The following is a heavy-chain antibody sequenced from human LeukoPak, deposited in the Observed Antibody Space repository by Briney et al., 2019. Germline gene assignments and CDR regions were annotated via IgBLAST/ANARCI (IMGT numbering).Heavy chain of an antibody. D-gene: IGHD6-19*01. Sequence: SETLSLTCTVSGGSISGWYWSWIRQPPGKGLEWIGYIYGSGYTNYNPPLKSRVTMSIDTSKNHFSLKLTSVTAADTATYYCARETSLAGFASGLGFNYWGQGILVTVSS. J-gene: IGHJ4*02. CDR2: IYGSGYT. CDR1: GGSISGWY. CDR3: ARETSLAGFASGLGFNY. V-gene: IGHV4-59*01.